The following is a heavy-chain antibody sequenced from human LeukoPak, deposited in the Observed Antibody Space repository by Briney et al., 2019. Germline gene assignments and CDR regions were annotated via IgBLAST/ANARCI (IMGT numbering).Heavy chain of an antibody. Sequence: SETLSLTCTVSGGSISSSSYYWGWIRQPPGKGLEWIGYIYYSGSTNYNPSLKSRVTISVDTSKNQFSLKLSSVTAADTAVYYCARQGMWLLSGGSVDVWGKGTTVTVSS. CDR1: GGSISSSSYY. CDR2: IYYSGST. CDR3: ARQGMWLLSGGSVDV. D-gene: IGHD3-3*01. V-gene: IGHV4-61*05. J-gene: IGHJ6*04.